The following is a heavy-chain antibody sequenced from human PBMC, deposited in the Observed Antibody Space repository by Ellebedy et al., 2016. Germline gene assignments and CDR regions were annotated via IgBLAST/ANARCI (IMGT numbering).Heavy chain of an antibody. Sequence: LSLTXAASGFTFSIAGMTWVRQAPGKGLEWVATIDFSGTGTYYGDSVKGRFIISRDNTKNSLFLQMNSLGVEDTAVYYCARDGSEWSRDYWGQGTLVTVSS. CDR3: ARDGSEWSRDY. D-gene: IGHD3-3*01. CDR2: IDFSGTGT. V-gene: IGHV3-21*06. J-gene: IGHJ4*02. CDR1: GFTFSIAG.